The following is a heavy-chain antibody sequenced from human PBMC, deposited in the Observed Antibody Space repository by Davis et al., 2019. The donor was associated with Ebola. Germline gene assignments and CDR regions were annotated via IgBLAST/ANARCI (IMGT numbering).Heavy chain of an antibody. CDR3: ARGLRPFDY. J-gene: IGHJ4*02. V-gene: IGHV4-59*01. CDR1: GGSISSYY. CDR2: IHYSGIS. Sequence: SETLSLTCTVSGGSISSYYWTWIRQPPGKGLEYIGYIHYSGISDYNASLETRVTISVDTSKNQFSLKLSSVTSADTAVYYFARGLRPFDYWGQGALVTVSS.